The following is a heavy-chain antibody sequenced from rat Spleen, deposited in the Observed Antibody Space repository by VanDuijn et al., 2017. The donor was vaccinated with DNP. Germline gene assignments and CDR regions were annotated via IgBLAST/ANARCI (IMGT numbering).Heavy chain of an antibody. CDR1: GFTFGYYY. J-gene: IGHJ3*01. Sequence: EVQLVESGGGLIQPGRSIKLSCAASGFTFGYYYMAWVRQAPTKGLEWVASISTGGGDTYYGDSVRGRFTISRDNAKNTLYLQMDSLRSEDAATYYCTSVRTNYGWFAYWGQGTLVTVSS. D-gene: IGHD1-11*01. CDR2: ISTGGGDT. V-gene: IGHV5-25*01. CDR3: TSVRTNYGWFAY.